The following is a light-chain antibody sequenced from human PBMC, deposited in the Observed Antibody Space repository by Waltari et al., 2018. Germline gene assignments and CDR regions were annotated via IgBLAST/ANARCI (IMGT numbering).Light chain of an antibody. V-gene: IGKV3-20*01. CDR3: QHYVRLPFT. Sequence: EIVLTQSPGTLSLSPGERATLSCRASQSISRTLAWYQQKPGQAPRLLIYGASTRPTGIPDRFSGSGSGTDFSLTISRLEPEDFALYYCQHYVRLPFTFGQGTKVENK. CDR2: GAS. J-gene: IGKJ1*01. CDR1: QSISRT.